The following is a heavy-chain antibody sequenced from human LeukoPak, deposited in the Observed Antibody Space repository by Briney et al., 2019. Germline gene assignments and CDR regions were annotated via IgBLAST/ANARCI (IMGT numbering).Heavy chain of an antibody. D-gene: IGHD6-19*01. Sequence: ASVKVSCKASGYTFTGYYMHWVRQAPGQGLEWMGWINPNSGGTNYAQKFQGRVTMTRDTSISTAYMELSRLRSDDTAVYYCAREWSSGSSDAFDIWGQGTMVTVSS. CDR2: INPNSGGT. V-gene: IGHV1-2*02. CDR3: AREWSSGSSDAFDI. J-gene: IGHJ3*02. CDR1: GYTFTGYY.